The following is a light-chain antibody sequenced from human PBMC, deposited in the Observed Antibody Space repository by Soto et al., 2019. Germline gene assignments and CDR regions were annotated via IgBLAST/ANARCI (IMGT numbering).Light chain of an antibody. CDR1: QSVSSTY. V-gene: IGKV3-20*01. Sequence: LVLTQSPGTLSLSPGATGALSCRASQSVSSTYVAWFQQRPGQAPRRLISGASNRATGAPDRFRGSGSGTDFTLTITRLEPEDFAVYYCHQYGSAPWTFGQGTKVDIK. CDR2: GAS. J-gene: IGKJ1*01. CDR3: HQYGSAPWT.